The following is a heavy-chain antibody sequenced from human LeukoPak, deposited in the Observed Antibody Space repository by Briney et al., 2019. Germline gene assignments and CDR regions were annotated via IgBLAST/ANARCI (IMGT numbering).Heavy chain of an antibody. CDR1: GFTFSSYA. CDR2: IYSGGST. CDR3: ARRSPINWGIDY. V-gene: IGHV3-66*04. D-gene: IGHD7-27*01. Sequence: GGSLRLSCAGSGFTFSSYAMSWVRQAPGKGLEWVSVIYSGGSTYYADSVKGRFTISRDRSKNTLYLQMNSLRAEDTALYYCARRSPINWGIDYWGQGTLVTVSS. J-gene: IGHJ4*02.